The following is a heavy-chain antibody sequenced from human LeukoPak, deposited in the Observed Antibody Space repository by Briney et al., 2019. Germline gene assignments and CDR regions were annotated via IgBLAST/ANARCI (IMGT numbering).Heavy chain of an antibody. Sequence: SETLSLTCTVSGGSISSSSYYWGWIRQPPGEGLEWIGSIYYSGSTYYNPSLKSRVTISVDASKNQFSLKLSSVTAADAAVYYCARPTAESDPYFDYWGQGTLVTVSS. D-gene: IGHD2-21*02. CDR2: IYYSGST. J-gene: IGHJ4*02. CDR3: ARPTAESDPYFDY. CDR1: GGSISSSSYY. V-gene: IGHV4-39*07.